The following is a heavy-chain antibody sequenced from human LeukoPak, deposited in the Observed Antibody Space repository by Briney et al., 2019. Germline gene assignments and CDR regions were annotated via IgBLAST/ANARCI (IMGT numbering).Heavy chain of an antibody. Sequence: SETLSLTCTVSGGSISSSSYYWGWIRQPPGKGLEWIGSIYYSGSTYYNPSLKSRVTISVDTSKNQFSLKLSSVTAADTAVYYCARLGDYYDSSGYYSYYFDYWGQGTLVTVSS. CDR2: IYYSGST. CDR1: GGSISSSSYY. D-gene: IGHD3-22*01. J-gene: IGHJ4*02. V-gene: IGHV4-39*01. CDR3: ARLGDYYDSSGYYSYYFDY.